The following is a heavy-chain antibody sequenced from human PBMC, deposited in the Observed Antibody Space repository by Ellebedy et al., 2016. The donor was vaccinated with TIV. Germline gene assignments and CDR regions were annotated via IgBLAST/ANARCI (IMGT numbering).Heavy chain of an antibody. CDR2: INPDGSAE. CDR1: GFIISDDW. CDR3: VTWDQDYGR. Sequence: PGGSLRLSCEVSGFIISDDWMSWVRQAPGKGLEWVAHINPDGSAEYYVDSVKGRFSISRDNAKRSLFLQMNSLRVDETAVYYCVTWDQDYGRWGQGSLVTISS. J-gene: IGHJ4*02. D-gene: IGHD3-10*01. V-gene: IGHV3-7*03.